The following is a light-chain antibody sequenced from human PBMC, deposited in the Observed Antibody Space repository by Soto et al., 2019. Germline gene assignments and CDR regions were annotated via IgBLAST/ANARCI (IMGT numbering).Light chain of an antibody. CDR1: QSVSNNY. CDR2: GAS. CDR3: QQYGSSIT. J-gene: IGKJ5*01. V-gene: IGKV3-20*01. Sequence: IVLTHSQGTLSLSPGERATLSCLASQSVSNNYLAWYQQKPGQAPRLLIYGASNRATGIPDRFSGSGSGTDFTLTISRLEPEDFAVYYCQQYGSSITFGQGTRLEIK.